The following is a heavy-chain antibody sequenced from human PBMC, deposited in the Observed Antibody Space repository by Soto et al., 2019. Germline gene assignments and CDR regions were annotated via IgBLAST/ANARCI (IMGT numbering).Heavy chain of an antibody. CDR1: GFTFSNAW. CDR3: RAAAY. Sequence: EVQLVESGGGLVRPGGSLRLSCAGSGFTFSNAWMNWVRQAPGKGLEWVGRIKSKTTGGTTDYAAPAKGRFSISRDDSKNTVYLQMNSLKTEDTAVYYCRAAAYWGQGTLVIVSS. V-gene: IGHV3-15*07. J-gene: IGHJ4*02. CDR2: IKSKTTGGTT. D-gene: IGHD2-2*01.